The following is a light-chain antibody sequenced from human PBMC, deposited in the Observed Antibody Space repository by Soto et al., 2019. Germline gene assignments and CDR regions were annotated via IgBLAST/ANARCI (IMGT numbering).Light chain of an antibody. CDR1: SSDVGGYDY. V-gene: IGLV2-11*01. CDR2: DVS. CDR3: CSYAGGYTSV. Sequence: QSALTQPRSVSGSPGQSVTISCTGTSSDVGGYDYVSWYQQHPGKAPQLLIYDVSQRPSGVPDRFSGSKSGNTASLTIAGLLVDDEADYYCCSYAGGYTSVFGTGTKLTVL. J-gene: IGLJ1*01.